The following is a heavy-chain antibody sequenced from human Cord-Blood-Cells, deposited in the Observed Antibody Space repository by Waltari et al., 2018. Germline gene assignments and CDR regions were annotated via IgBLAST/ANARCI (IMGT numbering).Heavy chain of an antibody. CDR1: GGSFSGYY. CDR3: ARGAMYYDFWSGYYIDY. D-gene: IGHD3-3*01. J-gene: IGHJ4*02. V-gene: IGHV4-34*01. Sequence: QVQLQQWGAGLLKPSETLSLTCAVYGGSFSGYYWSWIRQPPGKGREWIGEINHSGSTNYNPSLKSRVTISVDTSKNQFSLKLSSVTAADTAVYYCARGAMYYDFWSGYYIDYWGQGTLVTVSS. CDR2: INHSGST.